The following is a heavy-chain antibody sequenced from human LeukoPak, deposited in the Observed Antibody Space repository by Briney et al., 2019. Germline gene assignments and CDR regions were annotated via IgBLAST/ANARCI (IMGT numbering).Heavy chain of an antibody. CDR2: IKLDGSEQ. Sequence: GGSLRLSCADSGLTISNNWMSWVRQAPGKGLEWVANIKLDGSEQYYMDSVKGRFTISRDNGKNVLYLQMSSLRVEDTAVYYCARDSKSVPSSTSCSFFDYWGQGTLVTVSS. CDR1: GLTISNNW. D-gene: IGHD2-2*01. J-gene: IGHJ4*02. V-gene: IGHV3-7*01. CDR3: ARDSKSVPSSTSCSFFDY.